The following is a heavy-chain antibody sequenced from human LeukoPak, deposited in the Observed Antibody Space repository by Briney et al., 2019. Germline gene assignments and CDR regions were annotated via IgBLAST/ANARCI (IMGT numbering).Heavy chain of an antibody. J-gene: IGHJ1*01. CDR1: GHSISSYY. Sequence: SETLSLTCTVSGHSISSYYWSWIRQPPGKGLEWIGFIYYSGSTNYNPSLKSRVTISVDTSKNQFSLKLSSVTAADTAVYYCARMGSSWYMQHWGQGTLVTVSS. D-gene: IGHD6-13*01. CDR2: IYYSGST. CDR3: ARMGSSWYMQH. V-gene: IGHV4-59*01.